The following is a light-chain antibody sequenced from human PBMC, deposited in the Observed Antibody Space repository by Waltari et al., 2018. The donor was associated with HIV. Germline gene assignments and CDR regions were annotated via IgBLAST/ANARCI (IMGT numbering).Light chain of an antibody. CDR2: KAS. J-gene: IGKJ2*01. V-gene: IGKV1-5*03. CDR3: QQYNSDFYT. Sequence: IQMTQSPSILSASVGDRITITCRASQTVDSWLAWYQQRPGRAPKLLIYKASTLEYDVPARFSGSGSGTNFTLTINNLHPDDFATYYCQQYNSDFYTFGLGTRLDLK. CDR1: QTVDSW.